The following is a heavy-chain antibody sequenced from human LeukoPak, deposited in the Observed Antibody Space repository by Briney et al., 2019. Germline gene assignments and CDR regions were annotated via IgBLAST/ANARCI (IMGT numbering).Heavy chain of an antibody. J-gene: IGHJ1*01. Sequence: GGSLRLSCAASGFTFSSYSMNWVRQAPGKGLEWVSSISSSSSYIYYADSVKGRFTISRDNAKNSLYLQMNSLRAEDTAVYYCARDLAYCSSTSCYAEYFQHWGQGTLVTVSS. CDR3: ARDLAYCSSTSCYAEYFQH. D-gene: IGHD2-2*01. CDR2: ISSSSSYI. V-gene: IGHV3-21*01. CDR1: GFTFSSYS.